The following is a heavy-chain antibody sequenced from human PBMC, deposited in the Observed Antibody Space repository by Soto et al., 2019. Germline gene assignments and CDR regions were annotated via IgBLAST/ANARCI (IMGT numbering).Heavy chain of an antibody. CDR2: INHSGST. D-gene: IGHD3-10*01. CDR3: AREMGLWFGENDAFDI. J-gene: IGHJ3*02. V-gene: IGHV4-34*01. CDR1: GGSFSGYY. Sequence: SETLSLTCAVYGGSFSGYYWSWIRQPPGKGLEWIGEINHSGSTNYNPSLKSRVTISVDTSKNQFSLKLSSVTAADTAVYYCAREMGLWFGENDAFDIWGQGTMVTV.